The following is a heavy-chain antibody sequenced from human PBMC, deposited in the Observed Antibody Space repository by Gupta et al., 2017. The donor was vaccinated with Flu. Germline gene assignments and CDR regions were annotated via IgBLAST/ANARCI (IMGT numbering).Heavy chain of an antibody. CDR2: IIPIFGTP. V-gene: IGHV1-69*06. J-gene: IGHJ4*02. CDR3: ARVPGGSWTYPSFVDD. Sequence: FSSYAISWVRKAPGQGLEWMGGIIPIFGTPKYTQKFQDRVTITADKSTATAYMELSSLTSEDSAVYYCARVPGGSWTYPSFVDDGGQGTLVSVPS. CDR1: FSSYA. D-gene: IGHD3-16*02.